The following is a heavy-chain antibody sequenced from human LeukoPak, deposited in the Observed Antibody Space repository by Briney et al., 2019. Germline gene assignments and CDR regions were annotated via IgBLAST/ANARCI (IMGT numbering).Heavy chain of an antibody. J-gene: IGHJ4*02. CDR2: IWYDENNK. CDR3: AKDFAVDGAPIFIDY. D-gene: IGHD1-26*01. V-gene: IGHV3-33*06. Sequence: GRSLRLSCATSGFTFILYGIHWVRQAPGKGLEWVAVIWYDENNKDYADSVKGRFTISRDSSNNTVFLQMNSLRAEDTAVYYCAKDFAVDGAPIFIDYWGQGTLVTVSS. CDR1: GFTFILYG.